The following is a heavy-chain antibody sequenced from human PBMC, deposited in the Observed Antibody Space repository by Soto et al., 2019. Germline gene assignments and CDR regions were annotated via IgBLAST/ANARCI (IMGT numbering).Heavy chain of an antibody. Sequence: PSETLSLTCTVSGGSIIGYYWSWIRQPPGKGLEWIGYIYYSGSTNYNPSLKSRVTISVDTSKNQFSLKLSSVTAADTAVYYCARAGRGYSYGVDYWGQGTLVTVSS. CDR3: ARAGRGYSYGVDY. V-gene: IGHV4-59*12. CDR1: GGSIIGYY. D-gene: IGHD5-18*01. CDR2: IYYSGST. J-gene: IGHJ4*02.